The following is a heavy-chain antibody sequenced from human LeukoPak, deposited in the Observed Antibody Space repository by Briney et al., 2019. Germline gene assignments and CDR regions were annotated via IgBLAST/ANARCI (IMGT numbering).Heavy chain of an antibody. Sequence: PGGSLRLSCAASGFTCSSYSMNRVRQAPGKGREWGSSISSSSSYIYYADSVKGRFTISRDNTKNSLYLKMNSLRAEDTAVYYCARRYDYVWGSYRPIDYWGQGTLVTVSS. CDR3: ARRYDYVWGSYRPIDY. V-gene: IGHV3-21*01. J-gene: IGHJ4*02. D-gene: IGHD3-16*02. CDR2: ISSSSSYI. CDR1: GFTCSSYS.